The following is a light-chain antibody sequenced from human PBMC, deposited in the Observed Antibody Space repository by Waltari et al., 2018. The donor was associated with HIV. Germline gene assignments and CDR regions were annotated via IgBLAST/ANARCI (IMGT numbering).Light chain of an antibody. V-gene: IGLV2-11*01. J-gene: IGLJ3*02. CDR2: DVN. CDR1: SSDVGGYNY. Sequence: QSALTQPRSMSGSPGQSVTISCTGTSSDVGGYNYVSWYQQHPGKAPKLMIFDVNKWPSGVPDRFSGSKSGNTASLTISGLQAEDEADYYCCSYADKYTWVFGGGTKLAVL. CDR3: CSYADKYTWV.